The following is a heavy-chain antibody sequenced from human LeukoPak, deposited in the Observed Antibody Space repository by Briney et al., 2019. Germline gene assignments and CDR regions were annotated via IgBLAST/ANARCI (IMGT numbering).Heavy chain of an antibody. CDR1: GGSFSGYY. D-gene: IGHD1/OR15-1a*01. Sequence: PSETLSLTCAVYGGSFSGYYWSWIRQPPGKGLEWIGEINHSGSTNYNPSLKSRVTISVDTSKNQFSLKLSSVTAADTAVYYCARAHERTAPTIYYYYYYGMDVWGQGTTVTVSS. V-gene: IGHV4-34*01. CDR3: ARAHERTAPTIYYYYYYGMDV. CDR2: INHSGST. J-gene: IGHJ6*02.